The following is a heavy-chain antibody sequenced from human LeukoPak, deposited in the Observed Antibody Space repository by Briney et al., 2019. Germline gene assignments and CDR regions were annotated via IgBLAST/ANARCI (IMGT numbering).Heavy chain of an antibody. D-gene: IGHD3-3*01. Sequence: ASVKVSCKASGYTFTNYDINWVRLATGQGLEWMGWMNPNSGNTGYAQKFQGRVTITADESTSTAYMELSSLRSEDTAVYYCASHLFWSGYPFDYWGQGTLVTVSS. CDR3: ASHLFWSGYPFDY. CDR1: GYTFTNYD. CDR2: MNPNSGNT. J-gene: IGHJ4*02. V-gene: IGHV1-8*01.